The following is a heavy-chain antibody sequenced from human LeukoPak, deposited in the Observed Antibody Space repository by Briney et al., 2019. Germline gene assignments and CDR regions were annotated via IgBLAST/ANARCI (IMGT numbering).Heavy chain of an antibody. CDR3: AKTSHYSSSWFDF. CDR1: GFTVSSNY. Sequence: GGSLRLSCAASGFTVSSNYMSWVRQAPGKGLEWVSLIYSDGRTYYADSVKGRFTISRDNSRNTLYLQMNGLRAEDTAVYYCAKTSHYSSSWFDFWGQGTLVTVSS. V-gene: IGHV3-53*01. J-gene: IGHJ5*01. CDR2: IYSDGRT. D-gene: IGHD6-13*01.